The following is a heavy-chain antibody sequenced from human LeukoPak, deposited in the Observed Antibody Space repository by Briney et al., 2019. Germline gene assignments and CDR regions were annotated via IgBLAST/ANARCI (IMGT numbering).Heavy chain of an antibody. Sequence: SVKVSCKASGGTFSSYAISWVRQATGQGLEWMGGIIPIFGTANYAQKFQGRVTITADESTSTAYMELSSLRSEDTAVYYCAKGSSGYSSFDYWGQGTLVTVSS. V-gene: IGHV1-69*13. D-gene: IGHD3-22*01. CDR2: IIPIFGTA. J-gene: IGHJ4*02. CDR3: AKGSSGYSSFDY. CDR1: GGTFSSYA.